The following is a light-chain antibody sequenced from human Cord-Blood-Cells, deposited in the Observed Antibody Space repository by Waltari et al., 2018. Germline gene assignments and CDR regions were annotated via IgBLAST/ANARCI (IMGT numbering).Light chain of an antibody. Sequence: NFMLTQPHSVSESPGKTVTISCTRSSGSIASNYAQLYQQRPGSSPTTVIYEDNQRPSGVPDRFSGSIDSSSNSASLTISGLKTEDEADYYCQSYDSSNRVFGGGTKLTVL. CDR2: EDN. CDR1: SGSIASNY. V-gene: IGLV6-57*01. J-gene: IGLJ3*02. CDR3: QSYDSSNRV.